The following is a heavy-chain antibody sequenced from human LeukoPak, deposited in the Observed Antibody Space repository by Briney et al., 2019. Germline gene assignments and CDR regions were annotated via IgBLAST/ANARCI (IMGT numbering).Heavy chain of an antibody. CDR1: ALTFINYG. J-gene: IGHJ5*02. D-gene: IGHD3-3*01. Sequence: GGSLRLSCSASALTFINYGMHWVRQAPGKGLEWVSLIRYDGSLQYYADSVKGRFTISRDNPKNTLYLQMNSLRPEDTGFYYCATSVSNSDVWSGPGGQGTLVTVSS. CDR2: IRYDGSLQ. CDR3: ATSVSNSDVWSGP. V-gene: IGHV3-30*02.